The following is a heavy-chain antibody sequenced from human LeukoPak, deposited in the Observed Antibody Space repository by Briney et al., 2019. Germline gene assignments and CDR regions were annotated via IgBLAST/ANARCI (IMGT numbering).Heavy chain of an antibody. CDR2: ISSISYI. CDR3: ARADNDHIIVARGGSGYFDY. Sequence: GGSLRLSCAASGFTFSSYSMNWVRQAPGKGLEWVSSISSISYIYYADSVKGRFTISRDNAKNSLYLQMNSLRAEDTAVYYCARADNDHIIVARGGSGYFDYWGQGTLVTVSS. J-gene: IGHJ4*02. V-gene: IGHV3-21*01. CDR1: GFTFSSYS. D-gene: IGHD6-6*01.